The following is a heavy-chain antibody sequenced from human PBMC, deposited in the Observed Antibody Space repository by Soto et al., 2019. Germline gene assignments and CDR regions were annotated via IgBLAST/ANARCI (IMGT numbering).Heavy chain of an antibody. CDR2: ISYDGSNK. CDR1: GFTFSSYG. D-gene: IGHD4-4*01. Sequence: QVQLVESGGGVVQPGRSPRLSCAASGFTFSSYGMHWVRQAPGKGLEWVAVISYDGSNKYYADSVKGRFTISRDNSKNTLYLQMNSLRAEDTAVYYCAKPPTSFDYRPQYNWFDPWGQGTLVTVSS. J-gene: IGHJ5*02. CDR3: AKPPTSFDYRPQYNWFDP. V-gene: IGHV3-30*18.